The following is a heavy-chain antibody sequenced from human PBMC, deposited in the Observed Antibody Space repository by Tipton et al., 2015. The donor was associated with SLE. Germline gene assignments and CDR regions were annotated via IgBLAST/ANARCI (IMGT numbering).Heavy chain of an antibody. CDR2: IYTSGST. V-gene: IGHV4-4*09. Sequence: TLSLTCAVYGGSFSGYYWSWIRQPPGKGLEWIGYIYTSGSTNYNPSLKSRVTISVDTSKNQFSLKLSSVTAADTAVYYCARHEGRARGFDYWGQGTLVTVSS. J-gene: IGHJ4*02. CDR3: ARHEGRARGFDY. CDR1: GGSFSGYY. D-gene: IGHD3-10*01.